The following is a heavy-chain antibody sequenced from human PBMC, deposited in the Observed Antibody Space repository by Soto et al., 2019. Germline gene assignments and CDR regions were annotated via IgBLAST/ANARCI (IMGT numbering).Heavy chain of an antibody. J-gene: IGHJ5*01. V-gene: IGHV1-8*02. CDR2: MNPNSGNT. CDR3: TRAYGAETFDF. CDR1: GYTFNNYD. D-gene: IGHD3-10*01. Sequence: GASVKVSCKASGYTFNNYDIHWVRQALGHGLEWMGWMNPNSGNTGYAQNFRGRVTMTQNTAIGTAYMELSSLRSDDTATYYCTRAYGAETFDFWGQGTRVTVSS.